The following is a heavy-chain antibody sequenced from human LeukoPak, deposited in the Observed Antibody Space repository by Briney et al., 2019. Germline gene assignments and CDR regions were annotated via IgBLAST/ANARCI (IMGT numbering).Heavy chain of an antibody. CDR3: ARQRDTARIGAFDI. CDR1: GGSISSSSYS. D-gene: IGHD5-18*01. CDR2: IHYSGAT. Sequence: PSETLSLTCTVSGGSISSSSYSWGWIRQPPGKGLEWIASIHYSGATYYNSPLQSRLTIRVTSVTASDTALYYCARQRDTARIGAFDIWGQGTMAIVSS. J-gene: IGHJ3*02. V-gene: IGHV4-39*01.